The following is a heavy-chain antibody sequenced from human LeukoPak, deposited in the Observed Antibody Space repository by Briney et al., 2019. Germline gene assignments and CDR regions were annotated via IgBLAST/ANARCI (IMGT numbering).Heavy chain of an antibody. V-gene: IGHV3-23*01. D-gene: IGHD2/OR15-2a*01. CDR1: GFTFSSYA. Sequence: PGGSLRLSCAASGFTFSSYAMSWVRQAPRKGLEWVSAISGSGGSTYYADSVKGRFTISRDNSKNTLYLQMNSLRAEDTAVYYCTTGWGLLLLYWGQGTLVTVSS. CDR2: ISGSGGST. CDR3: TTGWGLLLLY. J-gene: IGHJ4*02.